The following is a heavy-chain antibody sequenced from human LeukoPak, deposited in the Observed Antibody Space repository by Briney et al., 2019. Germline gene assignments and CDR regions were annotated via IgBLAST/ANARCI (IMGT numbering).Heavy chain of an antibody. CDR1: GYSFTSYW. D-gene: IGHD5-24*01. J-gene: IGHJ4*02. Sequence: GESLKISCKGSGYSFTSYWIGWVRQMPGKGLEWMGIIYPGDSDTRYSPSFQGQVTISADKSISTAYLQWSSLKASDTAMYYCARLSLEDSYNHPSFDYWGQGTLVTVSS. CDR3: ARLSLEDSYNHPSFDY. CDR2: IYPGDSDT. V-gene: IGHV5-51*01.